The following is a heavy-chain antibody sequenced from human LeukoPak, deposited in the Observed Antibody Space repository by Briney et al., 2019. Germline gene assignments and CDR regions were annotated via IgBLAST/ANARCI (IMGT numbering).Heavy chain of an antibody. Sequence: PGRSLRLSCAASGFTFSSYAMHWVRQAPGKGLEWVSAISGSGGSTYYADSVKGRFTISRDNSKNTLYLQMNSLRAEDTAVYYCAKVCSSSWSPNWFDPWGQGTLVTVSS. CDR2: ISGSGGST. D-gene: IGHD6-13*01. J-gene: IGHJ5*02. V-gene: IGHV3-23*01. CDR3: AKVCSSSWSPNWFDP. CDR1: GFTFSSYA.